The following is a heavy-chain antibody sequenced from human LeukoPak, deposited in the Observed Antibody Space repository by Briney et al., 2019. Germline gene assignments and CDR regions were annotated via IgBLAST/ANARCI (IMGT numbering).Heavy chain of an antibody. CDR2: ISSSSSYI. D-gene: IGHD1-26*01. CDR3: ARESSGSPHDAFDI. J-gene: IGHJ3*02. Sequence: GGSLRLSCAASGFTFSSYSMNWVRQAPGKGLEWVSSISSSSSYIYYADSVKGRFTISRDNAKNSLYLQMNSLRAEDTAVYYCARESSGSPHDAFDIWGQGTMVTVSS. CDR1: GFTFSSYS. V-gene: IGHV3-21*01.